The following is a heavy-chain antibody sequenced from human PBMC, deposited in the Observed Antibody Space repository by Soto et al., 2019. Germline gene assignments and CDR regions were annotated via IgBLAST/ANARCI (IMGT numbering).Heavy chain of an antibody. J-gene: IGHJ6*03. D-gene: IGHD6-19*01. CDR1: GDSVSSNSAA. CDR2: TYYRSRWYN. V-gene: IGHV6-1*01. CDR3: AGTSSLQWYYMDV. Sequence: PSQTLSLTCAISGDSVSSNSAAWNWIRQSPSRGLEWLGRTYYRSRWYNDYAVSVRSRITVNPDTSKNQFSLYLNSVTPEDTAVYHCAGTSSLQWYYMDVWDKGTTVTVSS.